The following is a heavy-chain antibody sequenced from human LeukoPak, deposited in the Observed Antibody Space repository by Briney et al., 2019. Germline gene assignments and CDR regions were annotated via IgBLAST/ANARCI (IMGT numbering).Heavy chain of an antibody. V-gene: IGHV4-59*01. CDR3: GRRPAVDGPIDN. D-gene: IGHD3/OR15-3a*01. Sequence: SETLSLTCVVSGGSLHRSFWPWVRQPPGKTLECIGRIYSSGPTDYSPSLKSRLTISLEASTNQFSLRLASVTAADTAVYYCGRRPAVDGPIDNWGQGILVAVSS. CDR2: IYSSGPT. CDR1: GGSLHRSF. J-gene: IGHJ4*02.